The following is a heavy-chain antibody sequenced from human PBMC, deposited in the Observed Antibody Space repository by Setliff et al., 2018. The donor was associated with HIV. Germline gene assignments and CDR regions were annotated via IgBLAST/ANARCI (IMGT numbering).Heavy chain of an antibody. D-gene: IGHD6-13*01. CDR1: GGSLSGYY. J-gene: IGHJ6*02. V-gene: IGHV4-34*01. Sequence: PSETLSLTCAVYGGSLSGYYWTWIRQPPGKGLEWIGKINHSGSAKYNPSLQSRVAISVDISKNQFSLKLNSVTPDDTAVYYCARPSAANFFYSYAMDVWGQGSTVTVSS. CDR3: ARPSAANFFYSYAMDV. CDR2: INHSGSA.